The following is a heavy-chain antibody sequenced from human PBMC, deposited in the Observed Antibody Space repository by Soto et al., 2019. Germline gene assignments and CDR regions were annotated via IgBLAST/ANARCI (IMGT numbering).Heavy chain of an antibody. CDR3: AKVPASSLTASRPFDQ. V-gene: IGHV3-23*01. J-gene: IGHJ4*02. D-gene: IGHD5-18*01. Sequence: GGSLSLSCAASGLTLSNYAMSWVRQAPGKGLEWVSGISGSGGSTYYAASAKGRFTIVRDNSKNTMSLEMNSLRVEDTAVYYCAKVPASSLTASRPFDQWGQGTLVTVSS. CDR1: GLTLSNYA. CDR2: ISGSGGST.